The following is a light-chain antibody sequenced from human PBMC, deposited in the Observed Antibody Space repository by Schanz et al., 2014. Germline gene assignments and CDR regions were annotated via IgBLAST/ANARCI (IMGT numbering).Light chain of an antibody. CDR1: SSDVGGYNY. CDR3: TSYAGSNTFV. J-gene: IGLJ2*01. CDR2: DVT. Sequence: QSALTQPRSVSGSPGQSVTISCTGTSSDVGGYNYVSWYQQHPGKAPQLMIHDVTKRPSGVPDRFSGSKSGNTASLTVSGLQADDEADYYCTSYAGSNTFVFGGGTKLTVL. V-gene: IGLV2-11*01.